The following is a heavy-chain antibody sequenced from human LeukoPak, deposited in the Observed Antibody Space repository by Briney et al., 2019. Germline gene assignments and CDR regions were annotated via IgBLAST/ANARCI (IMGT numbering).Heavy chain of an antibody. CDR2: IYYSGST. Sequence: SETLSLTCTVSGGSISSRSYYWGWIRQPPGKGLEWIGSIYYSGSTYYNPSLKSRVSISVDTYKNQFSLKLNSVTAADTAVYYCARQYYYDSSGYPLDYWGQGTLVTVSS. CDR1: GGSISSRSYY. V-gene: IGHV4-39*01. CDR3: ARQYYYDSSGYPLDY. J-gene: IGHJ4*02. D-gene: IGHD3-22*01.